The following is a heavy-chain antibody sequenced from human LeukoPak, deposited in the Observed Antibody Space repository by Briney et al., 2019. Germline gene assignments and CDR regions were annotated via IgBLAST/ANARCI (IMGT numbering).Heavy chain of an antibody. Sequence: ASVKVSFTASGYTFTIYDINWVRQAPGQGLEWMGWMNPNSGNTGYAQKFQGRVTMTRNTSISTAYMELSSLRSEDTAVYYCARGGSGYTIFGVVIGYYGMDVWGQGTTVTVSS. CDR1: GYTFTIYD. D-gene: IGHD3-3*01. J-gene: IGHJ6*02. CDR3: ARGGSGYTIFGVVIGYYGMDV. V-gene: IGHV1-8*01. CDR2: MNPNSGNT.